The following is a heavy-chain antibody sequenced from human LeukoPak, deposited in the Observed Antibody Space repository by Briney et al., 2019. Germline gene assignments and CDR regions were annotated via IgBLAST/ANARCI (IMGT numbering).Heavy chain of an antibody. J-gene: IGHJ6*04. D-gene: IGHD3-10*02. V-gene: IGHV3-21*01. Sequence: PGGSLKLSCAASGFNFNNYDMNWVRQAPGKGLEWVSSISSSSSYIYYADSVKGRFTISRDNAKNSLYLQMNSLRAEDTAVYYCAELGITMIGGVWGKGTTVTISS. CDR1: GFNFNNYD. CDR3: AELGITMIGGV. CDR2: ISSSSSYI.